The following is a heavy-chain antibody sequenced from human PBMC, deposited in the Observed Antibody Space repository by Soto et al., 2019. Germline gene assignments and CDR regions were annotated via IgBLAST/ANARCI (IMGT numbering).Heavy chain of an antibody. V-gene: IGHV4-59*08. CDR3: ARAHHCSSAGCRMGHFAS. CDR2: IYYSGDT. D-gene: IGHD2-2*01. CDR1: GDSISGYY. Sequence: QVQLQESGPGLVKPSETLSLTCTVSGDSISGYYWSWIRQPPGKGLELIGNIYYSGDTNYNPSLKSRVTRSVDTSKNQVSLSLSSATAADTAVYYCARAHHCSSAGCRMGHFASWGQGTLVTVSS. J-gene: IGHJ4*02.